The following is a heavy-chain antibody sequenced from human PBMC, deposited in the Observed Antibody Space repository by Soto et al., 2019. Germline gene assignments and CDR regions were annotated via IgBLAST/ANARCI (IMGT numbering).Heavy chain of an antibody. J-gene: IGHJ4*02. CDR1: GFSLSTSGVG. CDR2: IYWDDDK. D-gene: IGHD3-22*01. Sequence: QITLKESGPPLVKPTQTLTLTCTFSGFSLSTSGVGVGWIRQPPGKALEWLALIYWDDDKRYSPSLKSRLTITKDTSKNQVVLTMTNMDPVDTATYYCAHTVAMAEHYYDSSGYVDYWGQGTLVTVSS. CDR3: AHTVAMAEHYYDSSGYVDY. V-gene: IGHV2-5*02.